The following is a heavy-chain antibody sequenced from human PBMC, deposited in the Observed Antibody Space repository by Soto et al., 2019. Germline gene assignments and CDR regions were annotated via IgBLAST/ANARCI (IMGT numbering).Heavy chain of an antibody. D-gene: IGHD3-10*01. V-gene: IGHV3-49*04. Sequence: EVQLVESGGDLVQPGRSLRLSCTTSGFTFGDYAMNWVRQAPGKGLEWVGFVRSKAYGGSTEYAASVKGRFTISRDDSKSIAYLQMNSLKTEDTGVYYCSRDLRGGAIVKLDYWGQGALVTVSA. J-gene: IGHJ4*02. CDR1: GFTFGDYA. CDR3: SRDLRGGAIVKLDY. CDR2: VRSKAYGGST.